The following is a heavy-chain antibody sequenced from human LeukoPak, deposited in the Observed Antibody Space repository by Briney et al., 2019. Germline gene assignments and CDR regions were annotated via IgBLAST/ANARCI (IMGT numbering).Heavy chain of an antibody. CDR3: ASSRGYSYGYAG. Sequence: SVKVSCKASGGTFSSYAISWVRQAPGQGLEWMGGIIPILGIANYAQKFQGRVTITADKSTSTAYMELSSLRSEDTAVYYCASSRGYSYGYAGWGQGTLVTVSS. CDR2: IIPILGIA. CDR1: GGTFSSYA. V-gene: IGHV1-69*10. J-gene: IGHJ4*02. D-gene: IGHD5-18*01.